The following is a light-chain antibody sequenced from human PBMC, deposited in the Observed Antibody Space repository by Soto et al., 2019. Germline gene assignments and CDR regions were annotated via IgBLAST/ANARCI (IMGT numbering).Light chain of an antibody. CDR1: QSVSSNY. Sequence: ESVLTQSPGTLSLSPWERATLSCRASQSVSSNYLAWYQQKPGQAPRLLIYGASIRATGIPDRFSGSGSGTDFTLTITRLEPEDFAVYYCQQYGSTHTFGGGTKV. J-gene: IGKJ4*01. V-gene: IGKV3-20*01. CDR2: GAS. CDR3: QQYGSTHT.